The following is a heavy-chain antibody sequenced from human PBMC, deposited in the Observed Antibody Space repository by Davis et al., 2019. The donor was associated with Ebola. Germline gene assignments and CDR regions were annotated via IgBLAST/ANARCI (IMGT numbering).Heavy chain of an antibody. CDR1: GFTFSSYT. J-gene: IGHJ4*02. D-gene: IGHD1-14*01. V-gene: IGHV3-48*01. CDR2: ISTGSSTT. CDR3: ATGSKSFHY. Sequence: GGSLRLSCVASGFTFSSYTMNWVRQAPGKGLEWVSYISTGSSTTHYADSVKGRFTISRDNAKNSLYLQISSLRAEDTAVYYCATGSKSFHYWGQGTLVTVSS.